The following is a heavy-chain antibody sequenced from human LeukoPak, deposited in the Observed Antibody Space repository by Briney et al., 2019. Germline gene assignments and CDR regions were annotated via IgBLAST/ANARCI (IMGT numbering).Heavy chain of an antibody. CDR1: GFTFSSHW. CDR3: ARDKVVGATFLDY. J-gene: IGHJ4*02. D-gene: IGHD1-26*01. CDR2: IKQDGTEI. Sequence: GGSLRLSCAASGFTFSSHWMSWVRQAPGKGPEWVANIKQDGTEIYYVDSVKGRFTISRDNAKNSLYLQMNSLRDEDTALYYCARDKVVGATFLDYWGQGTLVTVSS. V-gene: IGHV3-7*01.